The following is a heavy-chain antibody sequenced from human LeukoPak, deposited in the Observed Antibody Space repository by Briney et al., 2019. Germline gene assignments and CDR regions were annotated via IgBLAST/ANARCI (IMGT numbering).Heavy chain of an antibody. J-gene: IGHJ4*02. CDR2: ITNNGGTS. V-gene: IGHV3-64D*06. CDR3: VKVSSTVGAIYFDY. Sequence: GGSLRLSCSASGFTFSSFAMHWVRQAPGKGLDYISGITNNGGTSYHADSVKGRFTISRDNSKNTLYLQMSSLRAEDTAVYYCVKVSSTVGAIYFDYWSQGTLVTVSS. D-gene: IGHD1-26*01. CDR1: GFTFSSFA.